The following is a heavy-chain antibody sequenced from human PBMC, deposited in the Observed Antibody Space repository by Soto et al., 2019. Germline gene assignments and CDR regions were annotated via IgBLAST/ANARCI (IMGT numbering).Heavy chain of an antibody. J-gene: IGHJ5*02. V-gene: IGHV3-23*01. CDR2: ISGSGGST. CDR3: AKDRYDILTGYYPPNWFDP. CDR1: GFTFSSYA. D-gene: IGHD3-9*01. Sequence: GGSLRLSCAASGFTFSSYAMSWVRQAPGKGLERVSAISGSGGSTYYADSVKGRFTISRDNSKNTLYLQMNSLRVEDTAVYYCAKDRYDILTGYYPPNWFDPWGQGTLVTVSS.